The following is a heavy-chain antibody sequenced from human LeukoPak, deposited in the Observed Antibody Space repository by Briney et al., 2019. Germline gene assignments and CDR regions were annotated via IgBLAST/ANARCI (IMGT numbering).Heavy chain of an antibody. J-gene: IGHJ4*02. CDR3: AKCSESHDYGDYDEEDGYFDY. CDR2: ISGSGGST. D-gene: IGHD4-17*01. V-gene: IGHV3-23*01. CDR1: GFTFSSYA. Sequence: PGGSLRLSCAASGFTFSSYAMNWVRQAPGKGLEWVSAISGSGGSTYYADSVKGRFTISRDNSKNTLYLQMNSLRAEDTAVYYCAKCSESHDYGDYDEEDGYFDYWGQGTQVTVSS.